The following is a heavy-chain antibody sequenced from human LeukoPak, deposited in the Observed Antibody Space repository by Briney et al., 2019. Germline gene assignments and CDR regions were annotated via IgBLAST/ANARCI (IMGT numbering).Heavy chain of an antibody. CDR1: GFAFSSYW. D-gene: IGHD3-3*01. CDR3: SITIFY. CDR2: IKPDGSGK. Sequence: PGGSLRLSCAASGFAFSSYWMTWVRQAPGKGLEWVANIKPDGSGKNYVDSVKGRFTISRDNSKNTLYLQMNSLRAEDTAVYYCSITIFYWGQGTLVTVSS. J-gene: IGHJ4*02. V-gene: IGHV3-7*01.